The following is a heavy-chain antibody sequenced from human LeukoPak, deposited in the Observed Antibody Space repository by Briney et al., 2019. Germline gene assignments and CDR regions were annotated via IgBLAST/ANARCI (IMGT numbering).Heavy chain of an antibody. CDR1: GYSFTTYT. CDR2: IDTNAGNP. Sequence: ASVKVSCKASGYSFTTYTINWVRQAPGQGLEWMGWIDTNAGNPTYVQGFTGRFVFSLDTSVRTAYLQISSLKAEDTAVYYCARPLGVYGSGETKFVWGYYYYGMDVWGQGTTVTVS. V-gene: IGHV7-4-1*02. J-gene: IGHJ6*02. D-gene: IGHD3-10*01. CDR3: ARPLGVYGSGETKFVWGYYYYGMDV.